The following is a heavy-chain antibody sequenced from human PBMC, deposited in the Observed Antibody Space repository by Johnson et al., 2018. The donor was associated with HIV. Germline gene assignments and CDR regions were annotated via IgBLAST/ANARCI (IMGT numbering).Heavy chain of an antibody. Sequence: VLLVESGGGLVQPGGSLRLSCAASGFTFSSYAMSWVRQAPGKGLEWVSAISGSGGSTFYADSVKGRFTISRDNAKNSLYLQRNSLRAEDTAVYYCASDWGSRHAFDIWGQGTMVTVSS. D-gene: IGHD7-27*01. CDR3: ASDWGSRHAFDI. CDR1: GFTFSSYA. V-gene: IGHV3-23*04. J-gene: IGHJ3*02. CDR2: ISGSGGST.